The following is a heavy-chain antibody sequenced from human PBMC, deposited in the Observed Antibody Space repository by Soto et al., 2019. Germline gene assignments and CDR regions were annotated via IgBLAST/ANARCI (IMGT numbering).Heavy chain of an antibody. D-gene: IGHD6-19*01. Sequence: EVQLVESGGGLVQPGGSLRLSCAASGFTFSSYWMHCIRQAPGKGLVWVSRINRDGSSTSYADTVKGRFTISRDNVKNTLYLQMNRLSAEGTAVYYCARDPLADNWFDPWGQGTLVTVSS. V-gene: IGHV3-74*01. CDR1: GFTFSSYW. CDR2: INRDGSST. CDR3: ARDPLADNWFDP. J-gene: IGHJ5*02.